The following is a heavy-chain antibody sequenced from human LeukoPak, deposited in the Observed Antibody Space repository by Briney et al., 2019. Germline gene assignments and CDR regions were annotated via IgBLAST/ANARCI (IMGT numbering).Heavy chain of an antibody. CDR2: INPSGGST. CDR1: GYTFTSCY. Sequence: ASVNVSCKASGYTFTSCYMHWVRQAPGQGLEWMGIINPSGGSTSYAQKFQGRVTMTRDTSTSTVYMELSSLRSEDTAVYYCARGQRRDGYNFDYFDYWGQGTLVTVSS. J-gene: IGHJ4*02. V-gene: IGHV1-46*01. D-gene: IGHD5-24*01. CDR3: ARGQRRDGYNFDYFDY.